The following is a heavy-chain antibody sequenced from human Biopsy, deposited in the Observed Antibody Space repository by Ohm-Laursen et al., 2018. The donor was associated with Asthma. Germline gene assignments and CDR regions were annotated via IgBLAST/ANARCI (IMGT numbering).Heavy chain of an antibody. D-gene: IGHD3-9*01. V-gene: IGHV1-2*06. Sequence: SVKVFCKASGYSFTDYHLHWVRQAPGQGLEWMGRITPESGGTTYAQKFQGRVTMTRDRSISTAYMDLSSLRSEDTAVYYCARTYYDFLTGQVNDAFAMWGQGTMVTVSS. CDR2: ITPESGGT. CDR3: ARTYYDFLTGQVNDAFAM. J-gene: IGHJ3*02. CDR1: GYSFTDYH.